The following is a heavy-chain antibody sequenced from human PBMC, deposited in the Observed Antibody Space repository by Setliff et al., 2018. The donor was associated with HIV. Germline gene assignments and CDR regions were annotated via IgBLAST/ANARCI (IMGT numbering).Heavy chain of an antibody. V-gene: IGHV3-13*01. CDR2: IGTAGDT. D-gene: IGHD2-15*01. CDR1: GFTFSRHD. J-gene: IGHJ4*02. CDR3: ARVRGPTLREWWWDY. Sequence: GESLKISCAASGFTFSRHDMHWIRQGPGKGLEWVSAIGTAGDTYYGASVKGRFIISRENAKSSMYLQMNSLRAEDTAVYYCARVRGPTLREWWWDYWGQGTLVTVSS.